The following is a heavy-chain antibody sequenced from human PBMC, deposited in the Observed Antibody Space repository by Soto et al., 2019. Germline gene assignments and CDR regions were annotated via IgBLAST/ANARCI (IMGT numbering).Heavy chain of an antibody. V-gene: IGHV1-18*01. D-gene: IGHD2-15*01. CDR1: GYTFTSYG. Sequence: QVQLVQSGAEVKKPGASVRVSCKASGYTFTSYGISWVRQAPGQGLEWMGWISGYNGNTNYAQKLQGRVTMTKDTSKSTDNMELRSLRSDDTDVYYCARGYCSGGSCYTGWFDPWGQGTLVTVSS. J-gene: IGHJ5*02. CDR2: ISGYNGNT. CDR3: ARGYCSGGSCYTGWFDP.